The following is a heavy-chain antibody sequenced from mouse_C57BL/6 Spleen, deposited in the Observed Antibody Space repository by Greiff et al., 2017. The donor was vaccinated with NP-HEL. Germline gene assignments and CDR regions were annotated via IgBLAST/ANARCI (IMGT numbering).Heavy chain of an antibody. CDR2: FYPGSGSI. Sequence: VMLVESGAELVKPGASVKLSCKASGYTFTEYTIHWVKQRSGQGLEWIGWFYPGSGSIKYNEKFKDKATLTADKSSSTVYMELSRLTSEDSAVYFCARHEEGAYYDYDPYAMDYWGQGTSVTVSS. CDR1: GYTFTEYT. J-gene: IGHJ4*01. D-gene: IGHD2-4*01. V-gene: IGHV1-62-2*01. CDR3: ARHEEGAYYDYDPYAMDY.